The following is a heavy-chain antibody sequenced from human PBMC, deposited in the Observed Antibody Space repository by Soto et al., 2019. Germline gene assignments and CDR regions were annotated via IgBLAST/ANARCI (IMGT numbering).Heavy chain of an antibody. V-gene: IGHV4-31*03. CDR2: IYYSGST. CDR1: RGSISSGGYY. CDR3: ARFYRSTDYYYYYYMDV. D-gene: IGHD4-4*01. J-gene: IGHJ6*03. Sequence: SETLSLTCTVSRGSISSGGYYWSWIRQHPGKGLEWIGYIYYSGSTYYNPSLKSRVTISVDTSKNQFSLKLSSVTAADTAVYYCARFYRSTDYYYYYYMDVWGKGTTVTVSS.